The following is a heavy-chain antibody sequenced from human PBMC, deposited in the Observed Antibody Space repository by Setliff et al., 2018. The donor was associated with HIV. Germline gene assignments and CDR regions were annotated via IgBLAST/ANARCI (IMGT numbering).Heavy chain of an antibody. CDR3: ARGGYYSGSGMNYHYYYMDV. J-gene: IGHJ6*03. Sequence: GASVKVSCKTSGYTFINYGITWVRQAPGQGLEWMGWISPYNDYTNYEQSLQGRVRMTTDTSTRTAYMDLRSLRSNDTAVYYCARGGYYSGSGMNYHYYYMDVWGKGTTVTAP. D-gene: IGHD3-10*01. CDR1: GYTFINYG. CDR2: ISPYNDYT. V-gene: IGHV1-18*04.